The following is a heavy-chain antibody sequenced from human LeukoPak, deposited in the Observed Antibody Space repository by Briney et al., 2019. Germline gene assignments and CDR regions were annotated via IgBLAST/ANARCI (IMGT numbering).Heavy chain of an antibody. J-gene: IGHJ3*02. Sequence: SETLSLTCTVSGGSISSSSYYWSWIRQPPGKGLEWIGYIYYSGSTNYNPSLKSRVTISVDTSKNQFSLKLSSVTAADTAVYYCARGFVEMATIVGAFDIWGQGTMVTVSS. CDR3: ARGFVEMATIVGAFDI. D-gene: IGHD5-24*01. CDR2: IYYSGST. V-gene: IGHV4-61*01. CDR1: GGSISSSSYY.